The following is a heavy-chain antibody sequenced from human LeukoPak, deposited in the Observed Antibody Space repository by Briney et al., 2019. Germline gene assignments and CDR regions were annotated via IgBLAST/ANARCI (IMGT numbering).Heavy chain of an antibody. CDR3: ARGGGATINWFDY. Sequence: PGRSLRLSCAASGFTFSSYATHWVRQAPGKGLEWVAVISYDGSNKYYADSVKGRFTISRDNSKNTLYLQMNSLRAEDTAVYYCARGGGATINWFDYWGQGTLVTVSS. J-gene: IGHJ4*02. V-gene: IGHV3-30-3*01. CDR2: ISYDGSNK. D-gene: IGHD1-26*01. CDR1: GFTFSSYA.